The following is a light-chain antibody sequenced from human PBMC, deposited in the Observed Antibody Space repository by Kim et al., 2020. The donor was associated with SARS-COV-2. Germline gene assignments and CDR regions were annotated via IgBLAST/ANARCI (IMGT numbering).Light chain of an antibody. Sequence: GQSVTISCTGTSSDVGGYNYVSWYQQRPGKAPKLMIYDVSKRPSGVPDRFSGSKSGNTASLTISGFQAEDEADYYCCSYAGSYTFVFGGGTKLTVL. CDR1: SSDVGGYNY. J-gene: IGLJ2*01. CDR2: DVS. CDR3: CSYAGSYTFV. V-gene: IGLV2-11*01.